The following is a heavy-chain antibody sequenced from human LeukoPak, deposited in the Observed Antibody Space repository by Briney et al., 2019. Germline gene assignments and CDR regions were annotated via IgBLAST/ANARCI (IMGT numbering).Heavy chain of an antibody. CDR2: SYSGGST. Sequence: GGSLRLSCAASGFTVSSNYMSWVRQAPGKGLEWVSVSYSGGSTYYADSVKGRFTISRDNSKNTVYLQMNSLRAEDTAVYYCAREGSSGSSQYFQYWGQGTLVTVSS. CDR1: GFTVSSNY. D-gene: IGHD6-19*01. CDR3: AREGSSGSSQYFQY. J-gene: IGHJ1*01. V-gene: IGHV3-53*01.